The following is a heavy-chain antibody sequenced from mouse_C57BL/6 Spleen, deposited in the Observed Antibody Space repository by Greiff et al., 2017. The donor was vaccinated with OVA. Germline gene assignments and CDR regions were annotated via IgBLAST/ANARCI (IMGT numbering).Heavy chain of an antibody. CDR1: GYTFTDYE. CDR2: IDPETGGT. CDR3: TRYDYDWYFDD. Sequence: QVQLQQSGAELVRPGASVTLSCKASGYTFTDYEMHWVKQTPVHGLEWIGAIDPETGGTAYNQKFKGKAILTAYKSSSTAYMELRSLTSEDSAVYYCTRYDYDWYFDDWGTGTTVTVSS. D-gene: IGHD2-4*01. J-gene: IGHJ1*03. V-gene: IGHV1-15*01.